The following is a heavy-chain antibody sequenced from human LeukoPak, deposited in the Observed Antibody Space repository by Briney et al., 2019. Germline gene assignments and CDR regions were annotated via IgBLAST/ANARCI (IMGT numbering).Heavy chain of an antibody. V-gene: IGHV3-7*03. CDR3: AKDYGWLPHDY. Sequence: GGSLRLSCAASGFTFSTYSMKWVRQAPGKGLEWVANIKQDGSEKYYVDSVKGRFTISRDNAKNSLSLQMNSLRAEDTAVYYCAKDYGWLPHDYWGQGTLVTVSS. CDR1: GFTFSTYS. J-gene: IGHJ4*02. D-gene: IGHD5-12*01. CDR2: IKQDGSEK.